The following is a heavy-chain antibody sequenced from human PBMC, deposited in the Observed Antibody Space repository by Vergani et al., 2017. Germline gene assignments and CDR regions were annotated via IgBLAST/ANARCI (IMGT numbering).Heavy chain of an antibody. J-gene: IGHJ4*02. D-gene: IGHD2-2*01. CDR1: GFTFSSYW. Sequence: EVQLVESGGGLVQTGGSLRLSCAASGFTFSSYWMSWVRQAPGQGLEWVANIKFDGSEIYYVDSVKGRFTISRDNAKNSLYLQMNSLRAEDTAVYYCAKYQLPPSGVFGFWGQGTLVTVSS. V-gene: IGHV3-7*01. CDR3: AKYQLPPSGVFGF. CDR2: IKFDGSEI.